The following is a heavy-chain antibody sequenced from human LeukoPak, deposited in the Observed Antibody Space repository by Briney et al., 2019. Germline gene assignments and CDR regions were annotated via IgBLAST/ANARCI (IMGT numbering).Heavy chain of an antibody. CDR3: ARPYCSSTSCSGLYYYMDV. CDR1: GFTFSDYY. Sequence: NSGGSLRLSCAASGFTFSDYYMSWIRQAPGKGLEWVSYISSSGSTIYYADSVKGRFTISRDNAKNSLYLQMNSLRAEDTAVYYCARPYCSSTSCSGLYYYMDVWGKGTTVTVSS. CDR2: ISSSGSTI. J-gene: IGHJ6*03. D-gene: IGHD2-2*01. V-gene: IGHV3-11*04.